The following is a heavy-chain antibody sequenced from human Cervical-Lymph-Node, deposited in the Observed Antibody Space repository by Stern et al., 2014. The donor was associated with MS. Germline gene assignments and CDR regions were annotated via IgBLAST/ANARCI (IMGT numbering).Heavy chain of an antibody. Sequence: QITLKESGPVLVKPTETLALTCTVSGFSLSNARMGVSWIRQPPGKALEWLGHIFSNDEKSYSTSLKSRLTISKDTSKSQVVLTMTNMDPVDTATYYCARISMTTVTTPYFDYWGQGTLVTVSS. V-gene: IGHV2-26*01. CDR3: ARISMTTVTTPYFDY. CDR2: IFSNDEK. D-gene: IGHD4-11*01. CDR1: GFSLSNARMG. J-gene: IGHJ4*02.